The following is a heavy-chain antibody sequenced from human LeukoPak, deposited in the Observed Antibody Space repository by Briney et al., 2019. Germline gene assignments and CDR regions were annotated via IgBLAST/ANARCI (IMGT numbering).Heavy chain of an antibody. CDR3: ARLYSSGWRYFDY. J-gene: IGHJ4*02. D-gene: IGHD6-19*01. V-gene: IGHV3-21*01. Sequence: GGSLRLSCAASGFTFSSYSMNWVRQAPGKGLEWVSSISSSSNYIYYADSVKGRFTISRDNAKNSLYLQMNSLRAGDTAMYYCARLYSSGWRYFDYWGQGTLVTVSS. CDR2: ISSSSNYI. CDR1: GFTFSSYS.